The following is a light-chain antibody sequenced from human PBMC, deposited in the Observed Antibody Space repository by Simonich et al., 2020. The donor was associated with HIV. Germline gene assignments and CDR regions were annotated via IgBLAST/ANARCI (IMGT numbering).Light chain of an antibody. CDR2: WAP. J-gene: IGKJ4*01. V-gene: IGKV4-1*01. CDR3: QQYYSTPLT. Sequence: DIVMTQYPDSLSVSLGEMATINCKSNQSVLYSSNNKNYLAWYQQKPEQPPKLLIYWAPTRESGVPGRFIDSGSGTDFTLTISSLQAEDVAVYYCQQYYSTPLTFGGGTKVEIK. CDR1: QSVLYSSNNKNY.